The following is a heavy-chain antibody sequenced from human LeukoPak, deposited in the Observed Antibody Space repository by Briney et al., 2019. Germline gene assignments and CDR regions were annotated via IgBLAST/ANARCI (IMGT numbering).Heavy chain of an antibody. CDR2: ISSSGSTI. V-gene: IGHV3-48*03. J-gene: IGHJ4*02. Sequence: PGGSLRLSCAASGFTFGSYEMNWVRQAPGKGLEWVSYISSSGSTIYYADSVKGRFTISRDNAKNSLYLQMNSLRAEDTAVYYCTRDPILGAPDYFDYWGLGTLVTVSS. CDR1: GFTFGSYE. D-gene: IGHD1-26*01. CDR3: TRDPILGAPDYFDY.